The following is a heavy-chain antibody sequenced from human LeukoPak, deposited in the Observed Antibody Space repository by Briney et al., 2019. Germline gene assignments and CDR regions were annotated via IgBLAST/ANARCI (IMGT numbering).Heavy chain of an antibody. J-gene: IGHJ5*02. D-gene: IGHD6-19*01. CDR1: GASISSSNW. V-gene: IGHV4-4*02. CDR3: ALIPRGIAVPGTDL. Sequence: PSETLSLTCAVSGASISSSNWWSWVRQPPGRGPEWIGEIYHSGGTNYTPSLKSRVTTSIDRSKNQFSLKLSSVTAADTAVYYCALIPRGIAVPGTDLWGQGTLVTVSS. CDR2: IYHSGGT.